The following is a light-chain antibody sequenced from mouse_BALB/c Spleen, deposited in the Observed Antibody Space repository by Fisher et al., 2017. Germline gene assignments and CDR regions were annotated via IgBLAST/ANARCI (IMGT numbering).Light chain of an antibody. CDR2: DTS. V-gene: IGKV4-59*01. J-gene: IGKJ5*01. CDR3: QQWSSNPPT. Sequence: IVMTQTPALMSASSGEKVTMTCSASSSVSYMHWYQQKSGTSPKRWIYDTSKLASGVPARFSGSGSGTSYSLTISSMEAEDAATYYCQQWSSNPPTFGAGTKLELK. CDR1: SSVSY.